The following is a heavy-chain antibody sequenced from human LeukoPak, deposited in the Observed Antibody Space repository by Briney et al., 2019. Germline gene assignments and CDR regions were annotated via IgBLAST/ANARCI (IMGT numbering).Heavy chain of an antibody. J-gene: IGHJ4*02. CDR2: IHRDGGMT. CDR1: GFTFTGNS. CDR3: GKVGDFFTRASFDY. V-gene: IGHV3-74*01. D-gene: IGHD3-3*01. Sequence: PGGSLRLSXAASGFTFTGNSMHWVRQGPGKGVVWVARIHRDGGMTRYADSVEGRFTISRDNAKNTLYLQMNSLRAEDTAVYYCGKVGDFFTRASFDYWGQGTLVTVSS.